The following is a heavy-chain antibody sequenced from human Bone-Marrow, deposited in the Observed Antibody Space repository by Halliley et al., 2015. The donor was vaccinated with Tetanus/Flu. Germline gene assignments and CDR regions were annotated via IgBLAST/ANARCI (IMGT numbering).Heavy chain of an antibody. CDR2: IGPSGET. CDR1: GLTFSTYD. J-gene: IGHJ5*02. Sequence: SLRLSCEASGLTFSTYDMHWVRQATGKGLEWVSTIGPSGETYYPASVKGRFTISRENAKKSLYLHMNSLRAGDTAVYYCARGRGYCSSINCYRNNWFDPWGQGTLVTVSS. D-gene: IGHD2-2*01. CDR3: ARGRGYCSSINCYRNNWFDP. V-gene: IGHV3-13*01.